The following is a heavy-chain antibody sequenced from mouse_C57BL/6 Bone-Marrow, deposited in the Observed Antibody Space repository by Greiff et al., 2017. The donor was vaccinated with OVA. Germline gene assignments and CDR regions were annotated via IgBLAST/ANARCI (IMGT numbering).Heavy chain of an antibody. CDR1: GYTFTSYN. CDR2: IYPGNGDT. V-gene: IGHV1-12*01. Sequence: QVQLKESGAELVRPGASVKMSCKASGYTFTSYNMHWVKQTPRQGLEWIGAIYPGNGDTSYNQKFKGKATLTVDKSSSTAYMQLSSLTSEDSAVYFCARGDYYGSSLDYWGQGTTLTVSS. J-gene: IGHJ2*01. CDR3: ARGDYYGSSLDY. D-gene: IGHD1-1*01.